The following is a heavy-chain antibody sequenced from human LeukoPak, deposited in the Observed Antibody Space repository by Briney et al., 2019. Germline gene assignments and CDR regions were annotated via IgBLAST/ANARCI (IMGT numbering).Heavy chain of an antibody. V-gene: IGHV4-39*01. CDR3: ATPYSGGYQGLDI. CDR1: GGSISSNKYY. Sequence: SETLSLTCTVSGGSISSNKYYWGWLRQPPGKGLEWIGSIYYSGSTYYNPTLKSRVTIFVDTSKNQFPLKLSSVTAADTAVYYCATPYSGGYQGLDIWGQGTMVTVSS. D-gene: IGHD1-26*01. J-gene: IGHJ3*02. CDR2: IYYSGST.